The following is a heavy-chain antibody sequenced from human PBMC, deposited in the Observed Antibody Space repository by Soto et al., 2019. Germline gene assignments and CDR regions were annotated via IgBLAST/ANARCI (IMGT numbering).Heavy chain of an antibody. D-gene: IGHD6-6*01. V-gene: IGHV3-30*18. Sequence: QVQLVESGGGVVQPGRSLRLSCAASGFTFSSYGMHWVRQAPGKGLEWVAVISYDGSNKYYADSVKGRFTISRDNSKNTLYLQRNSLRAEDTAVYYCAKDRLAARALWYYGMDVWGQGTTVTVSS. CDR2: ISYDGSNK. CDR1: GFTFSSYG. CDR3: AKDRLAARALWYYGMDV. J-gene: IGHJ6*02.